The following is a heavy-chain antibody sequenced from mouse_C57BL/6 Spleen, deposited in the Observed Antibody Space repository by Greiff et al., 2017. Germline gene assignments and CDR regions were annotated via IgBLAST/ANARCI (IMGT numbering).Heavy chain of an antibody. Sequence: EVKLEESGPGLAKPSQTLSLTCSVTGYSITSDYWNWIRKFPGNKLEYMGYISYSGSTYYNPSLKSRISITRDTSKNQYYLQLNSVTTEDTATYYCARLIYYYGSTDWYFDVWGTGTTVTVSS. D-gene: IGHD1-1*01. CDR1: GYSITSDY. V-gene: IGHV3-8*01. CDR2: ISYSGST. CDR3: ARLIYYYGSTDWYFDV. J-gene: IGHJ1*03.